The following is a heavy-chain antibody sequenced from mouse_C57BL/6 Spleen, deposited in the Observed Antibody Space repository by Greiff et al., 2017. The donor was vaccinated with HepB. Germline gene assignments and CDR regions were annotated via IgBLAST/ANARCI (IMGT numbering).Heavy chain of an antibody. Sequence: QVQLQQSGPGLVQPSQCLSITCTVSGFSLTSYGVHWVRQSPGKGLEWLGVIWNGGSTDYNAAFISRLSISNDNSKSQVFFKMNSLQADDTAIYYCARKDEYDWYFDVWGTGTTVTVSS. CDR3: ARKDEYDWYFDV. CDR1: GFSLTSYG. D-gene: IGHD5-1*01. V-gene: IGHV2-2*01. J-gene: IGHJ1*03. CDR2: IWNGGST.